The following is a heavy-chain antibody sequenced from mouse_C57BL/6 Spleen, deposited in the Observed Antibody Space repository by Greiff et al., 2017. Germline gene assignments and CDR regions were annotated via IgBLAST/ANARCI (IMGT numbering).Heavy chain of an antibody. CDR2: IYPGDGDT. Sequence: QVQLQQSGAELVKPGASVKISCKASGYAFSSYWMHWVKQRPGKGLEWIGQIYPGDGDTNYNGKFKGKATLTADKSSSTAYMHLSSLTSEDSAVYCCARGGSSHWYFDVWGTGTTVTVSS. V-gene: IGHV1-80*01. D-gene: IGHD1-1*01. J-gene: IGHJ1*03. CDR3: ARGGSSHWYFDV. CDR1: GYAFSSYW.